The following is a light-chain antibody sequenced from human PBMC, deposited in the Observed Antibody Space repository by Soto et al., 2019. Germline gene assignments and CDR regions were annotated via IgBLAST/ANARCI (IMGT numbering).Light chain of an antibody. CDR3: AAWDDDLSGGRYL. Sequence: QSVRTQTPSASGTPGQRVTISCSGGGSNIGANTVNWYQHVPGTAPTLVIYSNNQRPSGVPDRFSGSKSGTSASLAIRGLQSEDEADYYCAAWDDDLSGGRYLFGTGTKVTVL. CDR2: SNN. V-gene: IGLV1-44*01. J-gene: IGLJ1*01. CDR1: GSNIGANT.